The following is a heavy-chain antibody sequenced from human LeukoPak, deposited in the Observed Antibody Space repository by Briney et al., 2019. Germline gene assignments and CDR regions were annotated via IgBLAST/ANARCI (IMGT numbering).Heavy chain of an antibody. D-gene: IGHD2-15*01. CDR3: ARDVNLLVDGYCSGGSCPGPSWFDP. Sequence: SETLSLTCAVYGGSFSGYYWGWIRQPPGKGLEWIGSIYYSGSTYYNPSLKSRVTISVDTSKNQFSLKLSSVTAADTAVYYCARDVNLLVDGYCSGGSCPGPSWFDPWGQGTLVTVSS. J-gene: IGHJ5*02. V-gene: IGHV4-34*01. CDR1: GGSFSGYY. CDR2: IYYSGST.